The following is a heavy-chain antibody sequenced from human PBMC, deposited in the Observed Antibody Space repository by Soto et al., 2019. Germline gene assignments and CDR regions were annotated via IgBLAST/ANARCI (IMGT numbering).Heavy chain of an antibody. CDR3: AIXAGTWHLPLNWFDP. V-gene: IGHV3-48*02. CDR1: GFTFSSYS. J-gene: IGHJ5*02. D-gene: IGHD6-19*01. Sequence: GGSLRLSCAASGFTFSSYSMNWVRQAPGKGLEWVSYISSSSSTIYYADSVKGRFTISRDNAKNSLYLQMNSLRDEDKAVYYYAIXAGTWHLPLNWFDPWGQGTLVTVSS. CDR2: ISSSSSTI.